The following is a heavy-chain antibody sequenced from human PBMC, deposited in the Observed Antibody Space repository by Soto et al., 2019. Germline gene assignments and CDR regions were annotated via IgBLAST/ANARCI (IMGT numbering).Heavy chain of an antibody. J-gene: IGHJ3*02. D-gene: IGHD6-19*01. CDR1: GGSFSGYY. Sequence: SETLSLTCAVYGGSFSGYYWSWIRQPPGKGLEWIGEINHSGSTNYNPSLKSRVTISVDTSKNQFSLKLGSVTAADTAVYYCARGGMADDAFDIWGQGTMVTVSS. CDR3: ARGGMADDAFDI. V-gene: IGHV4-34*01. CDR2: INHSGST.